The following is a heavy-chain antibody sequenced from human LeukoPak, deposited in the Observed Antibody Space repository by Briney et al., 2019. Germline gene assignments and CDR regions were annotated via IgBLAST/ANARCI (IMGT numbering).Heavy chain of an antibody. CDR3: ARLHAGSGSYGDIDY. CDR1: GGSISSSNW. Sequence: SETLSLTCAVSGGSISSSNWWSWVRQPPGKGLEWIGEIFHSGSTNYSPSLKSRVTISVDKSKNQFSLKPSSVTAADTAVYYCARLHAGSGSYGDIDYWGQGTLVTVSS. CDR2: IFHSGST. D-gene: IGHD3-10*01. J-gene: IGHJ4*02. V-gene: IGHV4-4*02.